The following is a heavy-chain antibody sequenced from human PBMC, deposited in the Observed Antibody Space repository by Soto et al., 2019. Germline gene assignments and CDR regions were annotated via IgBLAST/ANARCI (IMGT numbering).Heavy chain of an antibody. CDR3: ARQGCGVLHGVVDV. J-gene: IGHJ6*02. Sequence: QVQLQESGPGLVNPSETLSLTCSVSGGSISSHNWSWIRHPQGKGLEWIGYIRDGGGTIYNPSLKSRITISRDTSKWPFYLKMSSVTAADTAIYYCARQGCGVLHGVVDVWGQGTPVTVSS. CDR1: GGSISSHN. CDR2: IRDGGGT. V-gene: IGHV4-59*08. D-gene: IGHD3-10*01.